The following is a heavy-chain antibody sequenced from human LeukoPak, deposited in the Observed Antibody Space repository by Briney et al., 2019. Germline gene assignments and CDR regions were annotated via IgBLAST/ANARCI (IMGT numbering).Heavy chain of an antibody. CDR3: ARRTPDYYGSGSYYPVRDNWFDP. J-gene: IGHJ5*02. D-gene: IGHD3-10*01. V-gene: IGHV4-39*01. Sequence: SDTLSLTCTVSGGSISSSSYYWGWIRQPPGKGLEWIGSIYYSGSTYYNPSLKSRVTISVDTSKNQFSLKLSSVTAADTAVYYCARRTPDYYGSGSYYPVRDNWFDPWGQGTLVTVSS. CDR2: IYYSGST. CDR1: GGSISSSSYY.